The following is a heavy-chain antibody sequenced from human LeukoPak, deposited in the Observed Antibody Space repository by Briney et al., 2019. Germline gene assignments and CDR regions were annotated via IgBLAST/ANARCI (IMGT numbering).Heavy chain of an antibody. J-gene: IGHJ4*02. D-gene: IGHD3-10*01. CDR1: GGSISSSNW. CDR2: IYHSGST. V-gene: IGHV4-4*02. CDR3: VRVSTMVPKLIEPRGYFDY. Sequence: SETLSLTCAVSGGSISSSNWWSWVRQPPGKGLEWIGEIYHSGSTNYNPSLKSRVTISVDKSKNQFSLKLSSVTAADTAVYYCVRVSTMVPKLIEPRGYFDYWGQGTLVTASS.